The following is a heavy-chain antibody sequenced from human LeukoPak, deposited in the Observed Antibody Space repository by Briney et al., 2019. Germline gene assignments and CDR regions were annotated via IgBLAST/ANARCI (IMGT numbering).Heavy chain of an antibody. V-gene: IGHV1-2*02. CDR3: ARVKVSSSWYVYYYYMDV. J-gene: IGHJ6*03. Sequence: GASVKVSCKASGYTFTGYYMHWVRQAPGQGLEWMGWINPNSGGTNYAQKFQGRVTMTRDTSISTAYMELSRLRSDDTAVYYCARVKVSSSWYVYYYYMDVWGKGTTVTISS. CDR1: GYTFTGYY. D-gene: IGHD6-13*01. CDR2: INPNSGGT.